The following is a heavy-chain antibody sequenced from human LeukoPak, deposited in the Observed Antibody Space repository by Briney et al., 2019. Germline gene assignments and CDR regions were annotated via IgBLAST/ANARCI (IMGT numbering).Heavy chain of an antibody. Sequence: SETLSLTCTVSGGSISSYYWSWIRQPAGKGLEWIGRIYTSGSTNYNPSLKSRVTMPVDTSKNQFYLKLSSVPAADTAVYYCAGTPMYYYDSSGYPTRDRFDYWGQGTLVTVSS. J-gene: IGHJ4*02. D-gene: IGHD3-22*01. CDR2: IYTSGST. CDR1: GGSISSYY. CDR3: AGTPMYYYDSSGYPTRDRFDY. V-gene: IGHV4-4*07.